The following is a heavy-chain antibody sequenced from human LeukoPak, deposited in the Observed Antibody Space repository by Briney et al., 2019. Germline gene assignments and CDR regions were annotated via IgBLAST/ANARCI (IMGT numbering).Heavy chain of an antibody. D-gene: IGHD3-10*01. J-gene: IGHJ4*02. CDR2: ISYDGSNK. CDR1: GFTFSSYG. CDR3: AKGSAPLWFGDYYFDY. V-gene: IGHV3-30*18. Sequence: GGSLRLSCAASGFTFSSYGMHWVRQAPGKGLEWVVVISYDGSNKYYADSVKGRFTISRDNSKNTLYLQMNSLRAEDTAVYYCAKGSAPLWFGDYYFDYWGQGTLVTVSS.